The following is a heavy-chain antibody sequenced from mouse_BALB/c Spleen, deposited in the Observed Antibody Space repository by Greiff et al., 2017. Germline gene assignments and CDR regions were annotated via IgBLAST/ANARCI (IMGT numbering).Heavy chain of an antibody. D-gene: IGHD1-1*01. J-gene: IGHJ1*01. V-gene: IGHV3-6*02. CDR3: AREGRPPTGGYFDV. Sequence: EVQLQESGPGLVKPSQSLSLTCSVTGYSITSGYYWNWIRQFPGNKLEWMGYISYDGSNNYNPSLKNRISITRDTSKNQFFLKLNSVTTEDTATYYCAREGRPPTGGYFDVWGAGTTVTVSS. CDR1: GYSITSGYY. CDR2: ISYDGSN.